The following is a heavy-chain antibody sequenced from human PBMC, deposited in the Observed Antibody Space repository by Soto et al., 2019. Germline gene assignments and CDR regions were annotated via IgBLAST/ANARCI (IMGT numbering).Heavy chain of an antibody. CDR1: GFMFHAYG. Sequence: QIQLVESGGGVVQPGRSLRLSCAASGFMFHAYGMHWVRQAPGKGLEWVAVISFDGSTQYYEESVKGRFTISRDNSMNTLYLQMDSLRPEDTAVYFCVKAGTMAGTGTTPRSFDIWGRGTVVTVSS. CDR3: VKAGTMAGTGTTPRSFDI. D-gene: IGHD1-1*01. J-gene: IGHJ3*02. CDR2: ISFDGSTQ. V-gene: IGHV3-30*18.